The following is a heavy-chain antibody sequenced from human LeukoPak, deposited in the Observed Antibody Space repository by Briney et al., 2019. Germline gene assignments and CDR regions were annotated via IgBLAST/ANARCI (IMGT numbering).Heavy chain of an antibody. CDR1: GFTFNNAW. Sequence: GGSLRLSCAASGFTFNNAWMNWVRQALGKGLEWVGRIKSNNVGGTTDYAAPVKGRFTISRDDSKNTVYLQMNSLKIEDTAVYYCTSHAAFDPWGQGTLVTVSS. CDR3: TSHAAFDP. V-gene: IGHV3-15*01. J-gene: IGHJ5*02. CDR2: IKSNNVGGTT.